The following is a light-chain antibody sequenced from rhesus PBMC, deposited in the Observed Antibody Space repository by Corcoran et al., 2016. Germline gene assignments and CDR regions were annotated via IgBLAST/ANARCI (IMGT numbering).Light chain of an antibody. CDR1: SSNIGSND. Sequence: QSVLTQPNSASGAPGQSVTISCSGGSSNIGSNDVYGYQQHPGPAPKLLIYYTNQRPSGGPDRFSGSTSGTSASLAISGLRPEDETDHCCEAWDSSLSGDVFGSGTKLTVL. CDR2: YTN. J-gene: IGLJ6*01. CDR3: EAWDSSLSGDV. V-gene: IGLV1-72*02.